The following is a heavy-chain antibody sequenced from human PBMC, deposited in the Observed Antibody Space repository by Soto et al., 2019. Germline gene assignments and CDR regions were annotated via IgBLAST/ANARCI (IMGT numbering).Heavy chain of an antibody. J-gene: IGHJ5*01. V-gene: IGHV2-5*02. Sequence: QITLKESGPTLVKPTQTLTLTCNCSGFSLSSVGGGVGWIRQPPGKALEFLALVFWDDDKRYQPSLRSRLTITQTASKIQVVPPIINMDPVYTATYYCVHNFRGWGSCTGERSDSWCQGTLVLVSS. CDR2: VFWDDDK. CDR3: VHNFRGWGSCTGERSDS. D-gene: IGHD2-8*02. CDR1: GFSLSSVGGG.